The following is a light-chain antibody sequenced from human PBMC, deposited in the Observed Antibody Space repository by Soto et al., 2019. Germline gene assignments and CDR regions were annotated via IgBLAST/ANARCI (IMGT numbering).Light chain of an antibody. CDR3: GTWDTSLSAVA. Sequence: QSVLTQPPSVSAAPGQTVTISCSGSSSNIGNNYVSWYQQLPGTAPKLLIYDNNKRPSGIPDRFSGSKSGTSATLGITGLQTGDEADYYCGTWDTSLSAVAFGGGTQLTVL. CDR2: DNN. CDR1: SSNIGNNY. J-gene: IGLJ2*01. V-gene: IGLV1-51*01.